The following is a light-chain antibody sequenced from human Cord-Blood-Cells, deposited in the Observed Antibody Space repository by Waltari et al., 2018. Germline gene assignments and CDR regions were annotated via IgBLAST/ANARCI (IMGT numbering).Light chain of an antibody. CDR3: SSYTSSSTPYV. CDR2: EVS. J-gene: IGLJ1*01. Sequence: QSALTQAASVSGSPGQSITISCTGTSSAVGGYNYVSWYQQHPGKAPKLMIYEVSNRPSGVSNRFSGSKSGNTASLTISGLQAEDEADYYCSSYTSSSTPYVFGTGTKVTVL. V-gene: IGLV2-14*01. CDR1: SSAVGGYNY.